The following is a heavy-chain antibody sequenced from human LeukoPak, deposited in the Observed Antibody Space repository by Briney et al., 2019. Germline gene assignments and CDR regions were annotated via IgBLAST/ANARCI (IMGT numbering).Heavy chain of an antibody. D-gene: IGHD3-3*01. V-gene: IGHV3-30-3*01. CDR2: ISYDGSNK. CDR3: ARQRPYDFWRSHYYYIDV. CDR1: GFTFSSYA. Sequence: GGSLRLSCAASGFTFSSYAMHWVRQAPGKGLEWVAVISYDGSNKYYADSVKGRFTISRDNSKNTLYLQMNSLRAEDTAVYYCARQRPYDFWRSHYYYIDVWGKGTTVTVSS. J-gene: IGHJ6*03.